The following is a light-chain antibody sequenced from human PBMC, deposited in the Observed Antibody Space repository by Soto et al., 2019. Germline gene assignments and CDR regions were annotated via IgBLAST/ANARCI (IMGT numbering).Light chain of an antibody. V-gene: IGKV3-20*01. CDR1: QSVSSSY. J-gene: IGKJ1*01. Sequence: ESVLTQSSGTLSLSPGERATLSCRASQSVSSSYLAWYQQKPGQAPRLLIYGASNRATGIPDRFSGSGSWTEFTLTISSLQSEDFAVYYCQQYNNWPRTFGQGTKVDIK. CDR3: QQYNNWPRT. CDR2: GAS.